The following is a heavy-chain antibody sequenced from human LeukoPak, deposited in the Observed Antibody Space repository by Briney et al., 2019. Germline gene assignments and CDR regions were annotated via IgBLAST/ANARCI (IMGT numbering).Heavy chain of an antibody. CDR3: ARGTVGGSYFDY. V-gene: IGHV3-7*03. J-gene: IGHJ4*02. Sequence: GGPLRFSCAASEFIFSNYWMSWVRQAPGKGLEWVANIKQDGTEKYFVDSVKGRFTISRDNAKNSLYLQMNSLRAEDTAVYYCARGTVGGSYFDYWGQGTLVTVSS. D-gene: IGHD1-26*01. CDR2: IKQDGTEK. CDR1: EFIFSNYW.